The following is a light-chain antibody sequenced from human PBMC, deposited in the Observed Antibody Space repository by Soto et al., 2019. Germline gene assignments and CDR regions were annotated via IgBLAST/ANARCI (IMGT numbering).Light chain of an antibody. Sequence: EILMTQSPVTLSVSPGESATLSCRASPTVNRNLAWYQQKRGQAPRLLIYDASTRAAGIPARFSGSGSGAAVTLTISSRQSEDCAVYYCQQYNNWPRTFGQWTKGEIK. J-gene: IGKJ1*01. CDR3: QQYNNWPRT. V-gene: IGKV3-15*01. CDR2: DAS. CDR1: PTVNRN.